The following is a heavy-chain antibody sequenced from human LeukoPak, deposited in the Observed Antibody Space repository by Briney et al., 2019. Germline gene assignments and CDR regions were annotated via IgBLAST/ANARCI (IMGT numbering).Heavy chain of an antibody. J-gene: IGHJ4*02. CDR3: ARQIRGYSYGQLWVVYFDY. CDR2: IYHSGST. V-gene: IGHV4-38-2*02. D-gene: IGHD5-18*01. CDR1: GYSISSGYY. Sequence: TSETLSLTCTVSGYSISSGYYWGWIRQPPGKGLEWIGSIYHSGSTYYNPSLKSRVTISVDTSKNQFSLKLSSVTAADTAVYYCARQIRGYSYGQLWVVYFDYWGQGTLVTVSS.